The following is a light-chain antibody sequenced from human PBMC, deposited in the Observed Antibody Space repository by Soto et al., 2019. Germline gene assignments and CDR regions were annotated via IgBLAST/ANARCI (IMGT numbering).Light chain of an antibody. CDR2: GAS. J-gene: IGKJ5*01. CDR3: QQYNTWHPIT. V-gene: IGKV3-15*01. CDR1: QSVRSN. Sequence: EILMTQYPATLSVSPGERVTLSWGASQSVRSNLAWYQQKPGQAPRLLIYGASTRATGLPARFSGSGSATDFTLPISSLQPEDFAAYYCQQYNTWHPITFGQGTRLEIK.